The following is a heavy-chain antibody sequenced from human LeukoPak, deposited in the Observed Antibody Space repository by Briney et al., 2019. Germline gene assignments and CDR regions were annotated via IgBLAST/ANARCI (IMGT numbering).Heavy chain of an antibody. CDR2: ISSSSYI. J-gene: IGHJ4*02. V-gene: IGHV3-21*01. CDR3: ARERGYSYGPFDY. Sequence: PGGSLRLSCAASGFTFSSYSMNWVRQAPGKGLEWVSSISSSSYIYYADSVKGRFTISRDNAKNSLYLQMNSLRAEDTAVYYCARERGYSYGPFDYWGQGTLVTVSS. D-gene: IGHD5-18*01. CDR1: GFTFSSYS.